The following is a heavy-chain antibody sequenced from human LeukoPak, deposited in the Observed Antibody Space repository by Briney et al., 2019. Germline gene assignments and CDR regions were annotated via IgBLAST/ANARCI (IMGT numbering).Heavy chain of an antibody. CDR1: GFTFSSYS. CDR2: ISSSSSYI. CDR3: ARDHRAVAGMPYDY. Sequence: GSLRLSCAASGFTFSSYSMNWVRPAPGKGLEWVSSISSSSSYIYYADSVKGRFTISRDNAKNSLYLQMNSLRAEDTAVYYCARDHRAVAGMPYDYWGQGTLVTVSS. D-gene: IGHD6-19*01. J-gene: IGHJ4*02. V-gene: IGHV3-21*01.